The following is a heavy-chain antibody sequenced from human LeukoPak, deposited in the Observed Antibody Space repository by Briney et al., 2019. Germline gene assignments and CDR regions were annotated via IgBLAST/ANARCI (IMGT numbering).Heavy chain of an antibody. Sequence: GGSLRLSCVASGFTFSNYWMSWVRQAPGKGLEWVANIHENGSEKYYVASVEGRFTISRDNAENSLFLQLNSLRDDETAVYYCVRLWDSSGFFGYWGQGALVTVSS. J-gene: IGHJ4*02. CDR3: VRLWDSSGFFGY. CDR1: GFTFSNYW. V-gene: IGHV3-7*01. CDR2: IHENGSEK. D-gene: IGHD3-22*01.